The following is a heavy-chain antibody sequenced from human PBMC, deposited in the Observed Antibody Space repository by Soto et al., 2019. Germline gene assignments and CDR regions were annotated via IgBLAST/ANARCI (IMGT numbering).Heavy chain of an antibody. CDR3: AKTKNIVLVPAAIKPMDV. V-gene: IGHV3-23*01. D-gene: IGHD2-2*01. CDR2: IGSGGST. Sequence: GGSLRLSCAASGFTFSSYDMHWVRQATGKVLEWVSAIGSGGSTYYADSVKGRFTISRDNSKNTLYLQMNSLRAEDTAVYYCAKTKNIVLVPAAIKPMDVWGQGTTVTVSS. J-gene: IGHJ6*02. CDR1: GFTFSSYD.